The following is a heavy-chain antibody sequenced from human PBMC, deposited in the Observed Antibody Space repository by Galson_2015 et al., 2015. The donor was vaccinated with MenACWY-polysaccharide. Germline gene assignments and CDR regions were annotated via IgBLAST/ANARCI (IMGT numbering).Heavy chain of an antibody. J-gene: IGHJ4*01. V-gene: IGHV3-74*01. D-gene: IGHD6-6*01. CDR2: ILRDGSST. CDR3: TRGRQYSANSGGD. Sequence: SLRLSCAASGFTFRNDAMSWVRQAPGKGLVWVSRILRDGSSTSYADSVRGRFTISRDNAKNMLHLQMNGLRGEDTAVYYCTRGRQYSANSGGDCGPRTLLTVYS. CDR1: GFTFRNDA.